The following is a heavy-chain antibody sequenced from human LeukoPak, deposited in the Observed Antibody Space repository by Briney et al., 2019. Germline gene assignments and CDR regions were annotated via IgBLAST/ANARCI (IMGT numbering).Heavy chain of an antibody. V-gene: IGHV4-61*02. CDR2: IYTSGST. D-gene: IGHD6-13*01. J-gene: IGHJ4*02. Sequence: PSETLSLTCTVSGGSISSGSYYWSWIRQPAGKGLEWIGRIYTSGSTNYNPSLKSRVTISVDTSKNQFSLKLSSVTAADTAVYYCARQHSSWYWGYYFDYWGQGTLVTVSS. CDR3: ARQHSSWYWGYYFDY. CDR1: GGSISSGSYY.